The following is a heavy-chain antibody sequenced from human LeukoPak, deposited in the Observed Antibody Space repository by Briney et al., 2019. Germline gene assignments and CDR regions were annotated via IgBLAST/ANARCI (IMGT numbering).Heavy chain of an antibody. V-gene: IGHV4-59*08. J-gene: IGHJ1*01. D-gene: IGHD1-1*01. CDR2: IYYSGST. CDR3: AGLPRGTRPPDYFQH. Sequence: NPSETLSLTRTVSGGSISSYYWSWIRQPPGKGLEGVGHIYYSGSTNYNPSLESRVTVSLDTSKNQFSLKLTSVTAADTAVYYCAGLPRGTRPPDYFQHWGQGTLVTV. CDR1: GGSISSYY.